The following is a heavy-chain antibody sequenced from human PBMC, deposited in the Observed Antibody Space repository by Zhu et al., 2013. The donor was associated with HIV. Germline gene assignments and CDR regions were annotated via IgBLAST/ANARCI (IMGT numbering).Heavy chain of an antibody. D-gene: IGHD6-19*01. CDR1: GGTFSSYT. Sequence: QVQLVQSGAEVKKPGSSVKVSCKASGGTFSSYTISWVRQAPGQGLEWMGRIIPILGIANYAQKFQGRVTITADKSTSTAYMELSSLRSEDTAVYYCARDSPYSSGWYDYYYYGMDVWGQGTTVTVSS. J-gene: IGHJ6*02. CDR2: IIPILGIA. V-gene: IGHV1-69*08. CDR3: ARDSPYSSGWYDYYYYGMDV.